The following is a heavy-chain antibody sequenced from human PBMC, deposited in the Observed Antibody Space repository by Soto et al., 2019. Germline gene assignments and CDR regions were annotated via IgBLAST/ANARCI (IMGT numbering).Heavy chain of an antibody. D-gene: IGHD6-13*01. CDR1: GASISNTDW. V-gene: IGHV4-4*02. Sequence: QVQLQESGPGLVEPSGTLSLTCAVSGASISNTDWWSWVRQRPGKGLEWIGEIYHSGTTNCDPSLKSRVTISLDKSKSQFSLKLTSVTAADTAVYYCAIPGAGDFDYWGQGTRVTVSS. J-gene: IGHJ4*02. CDR2: IYHSGTT. CDR3: AIPGAGDFDY.